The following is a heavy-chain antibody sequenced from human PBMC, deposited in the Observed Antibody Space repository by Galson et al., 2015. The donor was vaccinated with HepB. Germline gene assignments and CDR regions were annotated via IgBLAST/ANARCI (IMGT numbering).Heavy chain of an antibody. D-gene: IGHD2-2*02. CDR2: ISSNGGST. J-gene: IGHJ5*02. V-gene: IGHV3-64D*06. CDR1: GFTFSSYA. Sequence: SLRLSCAASGFTFSSYAMHWVRQAPGKGLEYVSAISSNGGSTYYADSVKGRFTISRDNSKNTLYLQMSSLRAEDTAVYYCVKARSYCSSTSCYRRVSWFDPWGQGTLVTVSS. CDR3: VKARSYCSSTSCYRRVSWFDP.